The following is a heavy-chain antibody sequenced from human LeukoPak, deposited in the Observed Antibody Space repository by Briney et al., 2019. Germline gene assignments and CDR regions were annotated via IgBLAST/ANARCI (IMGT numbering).Heavy chain of an antibody. CDR3: ARDAGWEMRHAFDI. Sequence: SRTLSLTCAISGDIVSSNVASWNWIRQSPSRGLEWLGRTYYRSKWYSEYAGSVRGRITINADTSRNQFSLQLYSVTPDDTAVYYCARDAGWEMRHAFDIWGQGTMVTVSS. D-gene: IGHD1-26*01. CDR1: GDIVSSNVAS. J-gene: IGHJ3*02. CDR2: TYYRSKWYS. V-gene: IGHV6-1*01.